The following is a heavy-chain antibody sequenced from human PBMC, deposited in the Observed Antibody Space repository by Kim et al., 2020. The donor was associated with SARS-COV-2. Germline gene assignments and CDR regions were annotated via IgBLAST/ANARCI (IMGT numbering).Heavy chain of an antibody. CDR2: ISGTGGRT. Sequence: GGSLRLSCAASGFTFSSYAMSWVRQAPGKGLEWVAGISGTGGRTYHADSGKGRFAISRDNTKNTLYPQMNSLRAEETAVYYCAKGRWIIYGTGTDACDIWGQGKMVTVSS. CDR3: AKGRWIIYGTGTDACDI. J-gene: IGHJ3*02. V-gene: IGHV3-23*01. CDR1: GFTFSSYA. D-gene: IGHD3-10*01.